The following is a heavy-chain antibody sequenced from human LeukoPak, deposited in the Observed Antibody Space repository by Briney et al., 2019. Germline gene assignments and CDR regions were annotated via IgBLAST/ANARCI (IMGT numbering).Heavy chain of an antibody. CDR2: IGEDGSNT. J-gene: IGHJ4*02. CDR3: ARNQEIDYYDSSGFYWGVEY. V-gene: IGHV3-74*01. Sequence: GGSLRLSCAASGFTFSSHWMHWVRQAPGKGLVWVSRIGEDGSNTNYADSVKGRFTISRDNAKNSLFLQMDSLRAEDTAVYYCARNQEIDYYDSSGFYWGVEYWGQGTLVTVSS. CDR1: GFTFSSHW. D-gene: IGHD3-22*01.